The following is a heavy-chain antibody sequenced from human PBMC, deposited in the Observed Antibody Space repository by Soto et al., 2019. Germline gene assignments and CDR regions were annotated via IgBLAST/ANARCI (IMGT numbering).Heavy chain of an antibody. D-gene: IGHD2-15*01. V-gene: IGHV3-23*01. CDR2: ISGSGNT. CDR1: GFIFSSYG. J-gene: IGHJ4*02. Sequence: VQLLQSGGGLVQPGGSLRLSCEGSGFIFSSYGMTWVRQAPGKGLEWVSSISGSGNTFYADSVKGRFSISRDNSENTVSLQMSSLRAEDTAVYYCASSSCSGGSCFFQQWELWGQGTLVTVSS. CDR3: ASSSCSGGSCFFQQWEL.